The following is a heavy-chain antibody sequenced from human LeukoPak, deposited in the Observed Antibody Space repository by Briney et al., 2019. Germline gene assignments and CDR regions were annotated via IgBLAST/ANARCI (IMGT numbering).Heavy chain of an antibody. CDR2: IYHSGST. J-gene: IGHJ4*02. CDR3: ATLAAGIMGY. V-gene: IGHV4-30-2*02. D-gene: IGHD6-13*01. CDR1: GGSISSGGYS. Sequence: SETLSLTCAVSGGSISSGGYSWSWIRQPPGKGLEWIGYIYHSGSTYYNPSLKSRVTISVDTSKNQFSLKLSSVTAADTAVYYCATLAAGIMGYWGQGTLVTVSS.